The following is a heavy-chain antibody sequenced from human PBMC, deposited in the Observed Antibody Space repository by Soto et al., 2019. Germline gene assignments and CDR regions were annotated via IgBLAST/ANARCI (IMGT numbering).Heavy chain of an antibody. CDR1: GGSISSSNW. V-gene: IGHV4-4*02. Sequence: SETLSLTCAVSGGSISSSNWWSWVRQPPGKGLEWIGEIYHSGSTNYNPSLKSRVTISVDKSKNQFSLKLSSVTAADTAVYYCAREGDMVRGVIYLAPWGQGTLVTVSS. D-gene: IGHD3-10*01. CDR3: AREGDMVRGVIYLAP. CDR2: IYHSGST. J-gene: IGHJ5*02.